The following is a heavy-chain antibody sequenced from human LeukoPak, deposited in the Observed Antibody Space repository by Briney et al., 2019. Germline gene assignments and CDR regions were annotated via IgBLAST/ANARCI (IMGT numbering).Heavy chain of an antibody. V-gene: IGHV3-48*01. J-gene: IGHJ6*03. CDR1: GFTFSSYS. D-gene: IGHD4-17*01. CDR3: ARGTVTSYYYYMDV. Sequence: GGSLRLSCAASGFTFSSYSMNWVRQAPGKGLEWVSYISSSSSTIYYADSVKGRFTISRDNAKNSLYLQMNSLRAEDTAVYYCARGTVTSYYYYMDVWGKGTTVTVSS. CDR2: ISSSSSTI.